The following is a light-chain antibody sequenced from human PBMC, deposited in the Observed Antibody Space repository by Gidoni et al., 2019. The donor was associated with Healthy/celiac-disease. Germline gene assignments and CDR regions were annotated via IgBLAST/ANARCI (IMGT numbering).Light chain of an antibody. J-gene: IGKJ2*01. Sequence: DIQMTQSPSPLSASVGDRVTITCRASQSISSWLAWYQQKPGKAPKLLIYKASSLESGVPSRFSGSGSGTEFTLTISSLQPDDLATYYCQQYNSYSRTFGQGTKLEIK. CDR1: QSISSW. CDR2: KAS. CDR3: QQYNSYSRT. V-gene: IGKV1-5*03.